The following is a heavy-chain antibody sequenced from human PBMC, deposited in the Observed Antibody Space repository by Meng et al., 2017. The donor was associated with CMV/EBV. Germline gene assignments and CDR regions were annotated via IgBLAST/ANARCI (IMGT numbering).Heavy chain of an antibody. CDR2: IDSDGRDI. Sequence: EVQWWESGGGLGQPGGSLSLACAVSGFTLTRYWMHWVREVPGKGLEWVSRIDSDGRDITYADSVRGRFSISRDDAKNTLYLQMNSLRIEDTAVYYCARGVAETLGWEMGYWGQGTLVTVSS. J-gene: IGHJ4*02. V-gene: IGHV3-74*03. CDR3: ARGVAETLGWEMGY. CDR1: GFTLTRYW. D-gene: IGHD1-26*01.